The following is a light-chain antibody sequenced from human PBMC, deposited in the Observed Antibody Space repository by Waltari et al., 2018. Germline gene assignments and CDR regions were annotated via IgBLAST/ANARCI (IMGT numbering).Light chain of an antibody. Sequence: DIQMTQSPSSLSASLGDRVTITCRASQSIRSYLNWYQQKPGKAPKLLIYASSSLQSGVPSRFSGSGSGTEFTLTISSLQPEDFATYYCQQSYSTPLTFGGGTKVEIK. CDR3: QQSYSTPLT. CDR1: QSIRSY. J-gene: IGKJ4*01. V-gene: IGKV1-39*01. CDR2: ASS.